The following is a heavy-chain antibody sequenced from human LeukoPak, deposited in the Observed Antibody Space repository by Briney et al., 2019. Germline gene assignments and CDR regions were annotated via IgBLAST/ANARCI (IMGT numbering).Heavy chain of an antibody. D-gene: IGHD3-10*01. CDR1: GGSISSYY. CDR3: ARGKYYYGSGSENEFDY. J-gene: IGHJ4*02. V-gene: IGHV4-4*07. CDR2: IYTSGST. Sequence: TLETLSLTCTVSGGSISSYYWSWIRQPAGKGLEWIGRIYTSGSTDYNPSLKSRVTMSVDTSKNQFSLKLSSVTAADTAVYYCARGKYYYGSGSENEFDYWGQGTLVTVSS.